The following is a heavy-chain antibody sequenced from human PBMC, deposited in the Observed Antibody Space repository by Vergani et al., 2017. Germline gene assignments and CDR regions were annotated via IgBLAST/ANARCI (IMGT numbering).Heavy chain of an antibody. Sequence: QVQLQESGPGLVKPSQTLSLTCTVSGGSISSGSYYWSWIRQPAGKGLEWIGRIYTSGSTNYNPSLKSRVTMSVDTSKNQFSLKLSSVTAADTAVYYCAIRGTTVVKGFDYWGQGTLVTVSS. V-gene: IGHV4-61*02. CDR1: GGSISSGSYY. J-gene: IGHJ4*02. CDR3: AIRGTTVVKGFDY. D-gene: IGHD4-23*01. CDR2: IYTSGST.